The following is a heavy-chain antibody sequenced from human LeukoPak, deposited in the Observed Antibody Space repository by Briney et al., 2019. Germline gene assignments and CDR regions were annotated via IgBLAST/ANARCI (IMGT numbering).Heavy chain of an antibody. CDR3: ASSGTTDYYHYMDV. J-gene: IGHJ6*03. V-gene: IGHV1-69*06. CDR2: IIPIFGTA. Sequence: SVKVSCKASGGTFSSYAVSWVRQAPGQGLEWMGGIIPIFGTANYAQKFQGRVTITADKSTSTAYMELSSLRSEDTAVYYCASSGTTDYYHYMDVWGKGTTVTVSS. D-gene: IGHD3-10*01. CDR1: GGTFSSYA.